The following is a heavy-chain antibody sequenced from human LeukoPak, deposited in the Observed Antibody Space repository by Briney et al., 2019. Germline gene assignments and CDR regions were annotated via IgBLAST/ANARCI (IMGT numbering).Heavy chain of an antibody. CDR2: ISGSGGST. CDR3: AKRTFSGCTDGSCYSPHIDY. CDR1: GFTFSSYA. J-gene: IGHJ4*02. Sequence: GGSLRLSCAASGFTFSSYAMSWVRQAPGKGLEWVSAISGSGGSTYYADSVKGRFTISRDNSKNTLYLQMNSLRAEDTAVYYCAKRTFSGCTDGSCYSPHIDYWGQGTLVTVSP. D-gene: IGHD2-15*01. V-gene: IGHV3-23*01.